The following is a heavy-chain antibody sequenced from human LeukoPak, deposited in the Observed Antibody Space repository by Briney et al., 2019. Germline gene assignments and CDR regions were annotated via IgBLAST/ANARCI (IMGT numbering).Heavy chain of an antibody. CDR1: GGSISSSSYY. CDR2: IYYSGSA. V-gene: IGHV4-39*01. CDR3: ARSLRNGYYFTGDY. D-gene: IGHD3-22*01. Sequence: SETLSLTCTVSGGSISSSSYYWGWIRQPPGKGLEWIGSIYYSGSAYYNPSLKSRVTISVDTSKNQFSLKLSSVTAADTAVYYCARSLRNGYYFTGDYWGQGTLVTVSS. J-gene: IGHJ4*02.